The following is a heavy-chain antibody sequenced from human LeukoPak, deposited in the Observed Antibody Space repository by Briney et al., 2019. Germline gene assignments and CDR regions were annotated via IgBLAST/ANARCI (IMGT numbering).Heavy chain of an antibody. CDR1: GGTFSSYA. V-gene: IGHV1-69*01. CDR3: ARDQTYTAMGSGDYGGNSGAFDI. Sequence: SVKVSCKASGGTFSSYAISWVRQAPGQGLEWMGGIIPIFGTANYAQKFQGRVTITADESTSTAYMELSSLRSEDTAVYYCARDQTYTAMGSGDYGGNSGAFDIWGQGTMVTVSS. J-gene: IGHJ3*02. D-gene: IGHD4-23*01. CDR2: IIPIFGTA.